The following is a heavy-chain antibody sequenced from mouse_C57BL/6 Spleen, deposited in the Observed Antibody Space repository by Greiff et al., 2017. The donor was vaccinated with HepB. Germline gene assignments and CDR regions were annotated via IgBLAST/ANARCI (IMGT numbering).Heavy chain of an antibody. CDR3: VREDYDYDEDVSWFAY. CDR2: IRSKSSNYAT. D-gene: IGHD2-4*01. J-gene: IGHJ3*01. Sequence: EVHLVESGGGLVQPKGSLKLSCAASGFTFNTYAMHWVRQAPGTGLEWVARIRSKSSNYATYYADSVKDRFTISRDDSQSMLYLQMNNLKTEDTAMYYCVREDYDYDEDVSWFAYWGQGTLVTVSA. CDR1: GFTFNTYA. V-gene: IGHV10-3*01.